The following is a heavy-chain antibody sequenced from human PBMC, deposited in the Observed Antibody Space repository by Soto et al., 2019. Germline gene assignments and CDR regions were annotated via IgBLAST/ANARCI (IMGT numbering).Heavy chain of an antibody. D-gene: IGHD3-22*01. J-gene: IGHJ1*01. V-gene: IGHV1-8*01. Sequence: QVQLVQSGAEVKKPGASVKVSCKASGYTFTSYDINWVRQATGQGLEWMGWMNPNSGNTGYAQKFQGRVTMTRNTSIGTAYMELSSLRSEGTAVYYCARVSDSSGYFEYFPHWGQGTLVPVSS. CDR1: GYTFTSYD. CDR2: MNPNSGNT. CDR3: ARVSDSSGYFEYFPH.